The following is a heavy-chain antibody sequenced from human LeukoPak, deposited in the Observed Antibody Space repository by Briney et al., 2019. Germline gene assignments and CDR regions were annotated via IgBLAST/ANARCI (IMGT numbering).Heavy chain of an antibody. D-gene: IGHD5-24*01. V-gene: IGHV1-24*01. CDR2: CDPEDGET. Sequence: ASVKVSCKVSGYTLTELSMHWVRQAPGKGLEWMGGCDPEDGETIYAQKFQGRVTMTEDTSTDTAYMELSSLRSEDTAVYYCATVVRERWLQLGYFDYWGQGTLVTVSS. J-gene: IGHJ4*02. CDR3: ATVVRERWLQLGYFDY. CDR1: GYTLTELS.